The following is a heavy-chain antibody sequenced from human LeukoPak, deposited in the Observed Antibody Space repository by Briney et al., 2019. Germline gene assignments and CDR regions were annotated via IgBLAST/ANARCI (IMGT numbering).Heavy chain of an antibody. CDR1: GYTFTSYY. CDR3: ARSSGTVTTSLYYYYYYMDV. V-gene: IGHV1-46*01. D-gene: IGHD4-17*01. CDR2: INPSGGST. J-gene: IGHJ6*03. Sequence: GASVKVSCKASGYTFTSYYIHWVRQAPGQGLEWMGIINPSGGSTSYAQKFQGRVTMTRDMSTSTAYMELSSLRSEDTAVYYCARSSGTVTTSLYYYYYYMDVWGKGTTVTISS.